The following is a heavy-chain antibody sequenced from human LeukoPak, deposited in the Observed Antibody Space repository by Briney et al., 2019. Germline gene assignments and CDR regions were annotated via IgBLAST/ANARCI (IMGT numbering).Heavy chain of an antibody. J-gene: IGHJ4*02. CDR3: ARLDYTDRGGKY. Sequence: SETLSLTCTVSGGSISSSGYYWGWIRQPPGKGLEWIASIYYSGRTYYNPSLKSRVTISVDTSKNQFSLKLSSVTAADTAVYYCARLDYTDRGGKYWGQGTLVTVSS. V-gene: IGHV4-39*01. D-gene: IGHD4-11*01. CDR2: IYYSGRT. CDR1: GGSISSSGYY.